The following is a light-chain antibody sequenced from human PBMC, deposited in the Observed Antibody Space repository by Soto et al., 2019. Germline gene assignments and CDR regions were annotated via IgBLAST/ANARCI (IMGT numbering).Light chain of an antibody. CDR1: QSVAIY. CDR2: DAS. CDR3: QQRTTWPLT. J-gene: IGKJ4*01. Sequence: EIVLTQSPVTLSLSPGERATLSCRASQSVAIYLAWYQQKPGQAPRLLIYDASNRATGIPARFSGSGSGTDFTLNISSLEPEDFAVYYCQQRTTWPLTFGGGTKVEIK. V-gene: IGKV3-11*01.